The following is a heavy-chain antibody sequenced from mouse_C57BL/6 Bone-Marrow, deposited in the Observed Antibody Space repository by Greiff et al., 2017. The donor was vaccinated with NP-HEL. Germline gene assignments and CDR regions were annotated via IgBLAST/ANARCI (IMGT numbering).Heavy chain of an antibody. CDR1: GYTFTSYW. CDR3: ARYYYGSRGWYFDV. V-gene: IGHV1-72*01. CDR2: IDPNSGGT. D-gene: IGHD1-1*01. Sequence: QVQLQQPGAELVMPGASVKLSCKASGYTFTSYWMHWVKQRPERGLEWIGRIDPNSGGTKFNEKFKTKATLTVDKPSSTAYMQLSSLTSEDSAVYYCARYYYGSRGWYFDVWGTGTTVTVSA. J-gene: IGHJ1*03.